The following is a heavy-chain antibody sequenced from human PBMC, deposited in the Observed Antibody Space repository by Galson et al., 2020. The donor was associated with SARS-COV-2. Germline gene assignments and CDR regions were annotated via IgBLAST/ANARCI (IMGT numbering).Heavy chain of an antibody. Sequence: SETLSLTCTVSGGSISSSSYYWGWIRQPPGKGLEWIGSIYYSGSTYYNPSLKSRVTISVDTSKNQFSLKLSSVTAADTAVYYCAGTGYCSGGSCYAEFDYWGQGTLVTVSS. J-gene: IGHJ4*02. CDR2: IYYSGST. CDR1: GGSISSSSYY. D-gene: IGHD2-15*01. V-gene: IGHV4-39*01. CDR3: AGTGYCSGGSCYAEFDY.